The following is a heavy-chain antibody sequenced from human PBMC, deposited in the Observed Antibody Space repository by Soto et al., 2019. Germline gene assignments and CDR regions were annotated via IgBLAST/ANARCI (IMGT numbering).Heavy chain of an antibody. CDR3: ARVPDR. Sequence: SETLSLTCSVSGGSISSGGYSWRWIRQPPGKGLGWIGYIYHSGSTYYNPSLKSRVTISVDRSKNQFSLKLRSVTAADTAVYYCARVPDRWGQGTLVTVSS. V-gene: IGHV4-30-2*01. J-gene: IGHJ5*02. CDR1: GGSISSGGYS. CDR2: IYHSGST. D-gene: IGHD2-2*01.